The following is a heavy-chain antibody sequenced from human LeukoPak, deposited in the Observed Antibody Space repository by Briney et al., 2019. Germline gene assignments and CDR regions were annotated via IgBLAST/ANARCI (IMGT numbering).Heavy chain of an antibody. CDR1: GFTFDDYA. D-gene: IGHD6-13*01. V-gene: IGHV3-9*01. CDR2: ISWNSGSI. Sequence: PGGSLRLSCAAYGFTFDDYAMHWVRQAPGKGLEWVSGISWNSGSIGYADSVKGRFTISRDNAKNSLYLQMNSLRAEDTALYYCAKAAAGTGEGNYFDYSGQGTLVTVSS. CDR3: AKAAAGTGEGNYFDY. J-gene: IGHJ4*02.